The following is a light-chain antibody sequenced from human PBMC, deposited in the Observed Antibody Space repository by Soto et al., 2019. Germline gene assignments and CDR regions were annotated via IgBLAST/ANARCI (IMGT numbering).Light chain of an antibody. CDR3: QTWGAGFSVV. V-gene: IGLV4-69*01. CDR1: SGHSSYA. CDR2: VNTDGSH. J-gene: IGLJ2*01. Sequence: QLVLTQSTSASASLGASVKLTCTLSSGHSSYAIAWHQQQPEKGPRYLMKVNTDGSHNKGDGIPDRFSGSSSGAERYLTISSLQSEDEADYYCQTWGAGFSVVFGGGTKLTVL.